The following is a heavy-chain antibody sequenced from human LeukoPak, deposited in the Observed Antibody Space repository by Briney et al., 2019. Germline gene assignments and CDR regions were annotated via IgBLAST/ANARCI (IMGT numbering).Heavy chain of an antibody. J-gene: IGHJ4*02. CDR2: ISGSGGSK. CDR1: GFTFSSHA. Sequence: GGSLRLSCAASGFTFSSHAMSWVRQAPGKGLEWVSAISGSGGSKYYADSVKGRFTISRDNSKNTLYLQMNSLRAEDTAVYYCAKDYDFWSGRLFDYWGQGTLVTVSS. CDR3: AKDYDFWSGRLFDY. V-gene: IGHV3-23*01. D-gene: IGHD3-3*01.